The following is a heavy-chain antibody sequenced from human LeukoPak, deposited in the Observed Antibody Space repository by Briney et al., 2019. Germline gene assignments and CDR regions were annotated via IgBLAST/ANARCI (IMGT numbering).Heavy chain of an antibody. V-gene: IGHV3-30*04. CDR3: AREKSVLLWFGENLGFDP. J-gene: IGHJ5*02. CDR1: GFTFSSYA. Sequence: GRSLRLSCAVSGFTFSSYAMHWVREASTKGLEWVAVPSYDGSNKYYADSVKGRFTISRDNSKNTLYLQMNSLRAEDTAVYYCAREKSVLLWFGENLGFDPWGQGTLVTVSS. D-gene: IGHD3-10*01. CDR2: PSYDGSNK.